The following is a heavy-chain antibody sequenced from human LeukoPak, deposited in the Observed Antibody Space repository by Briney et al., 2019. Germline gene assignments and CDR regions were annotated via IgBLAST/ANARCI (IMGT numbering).Heavy chain of an antibody. J-gene: IGHJ4*02. D-gene: IGHD3-22*01. CDR3: ARDYYDSSGYYYPKDY. CDR2: VNPNSGGT. Sequence: ASVKCSCKASGYTFTGYYMHWVRQAPGQGLEWMGWVNPNSGGTNYAQKFQGRVTMTRDTSISTAYMELSRLRSDDTAVYYCARDYYDSSGYYYPKDYWGQGTLVTVSS. CDR1: GYTFTGYY. V-gene: IGHV1-2*02.